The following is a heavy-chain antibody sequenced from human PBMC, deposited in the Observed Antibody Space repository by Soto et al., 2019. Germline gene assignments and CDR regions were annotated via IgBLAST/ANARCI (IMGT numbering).Heavy chain of an antibody. CDR3: AHTMAPRIFDS. Sequence: QITLKEAGPTVVKPTQTLTLTCSFSGFSLLTSGVGVGWIRQPPGKALEWLALIYWDDDTGYSTSLRNRPTITKDTSRNQVVLTMTNMDPADTATYYCAHTMAPRIFDSWGQGTQVTVSS. CDR1: GFSLLTSGVG. V-gene: IGHV2-5*02. J-gene: IGHJ4*02. CDR2: IYWDDDT.